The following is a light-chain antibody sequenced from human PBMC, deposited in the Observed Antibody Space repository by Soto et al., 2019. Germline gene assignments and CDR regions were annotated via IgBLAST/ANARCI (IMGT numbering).Light chain of an antibody. Sequence: QSVLTQPASVSGSPGQSIAISCTGTSSAAGAYDYVSWYQQHPGKAPKLMIYDVNNRPSGVSNRFSGSKSGNTASLTISGLQAEDEADYYCCSYTTSSTYVFGTGTKVTVL. CDR1: SSAAGAYDY. CDR2: DVN. CDR3: CSYTTSSTYV. J-gene: IGLJ1*01. V-gene: IGLV2-14*03.